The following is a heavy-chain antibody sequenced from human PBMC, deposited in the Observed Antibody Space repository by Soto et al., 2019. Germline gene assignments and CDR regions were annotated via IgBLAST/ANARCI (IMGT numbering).Heavy chain of an antibody. D-gene: IGHD2-15*01. Sequence: SETLSLTCAVYGGSFSGYYWSWIRQPPGKGLEWIGEINHSGSTNYNPSLKSRVTISVDTSKNQFSLTLSSVTAADTAVYYCASRECSGGSCYSHYYYMDVWGKGTTVTVSS. CDR1: GGSFSGYY. CDR3: ASRECSGGSCYSHYYYMDV. CDR2: INHSGST. J-gene: IGHJ6*03. V-gene: IGHV4-34*01.